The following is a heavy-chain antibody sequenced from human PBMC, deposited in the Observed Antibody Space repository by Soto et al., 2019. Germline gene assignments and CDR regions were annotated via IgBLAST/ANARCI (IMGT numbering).Heavy chain of an antibody. CDR2: ISGSGGST. J-gene: IGHJ6*02. Sequence: PGGSLRLSCAASGFTFSSYAMSWVRQAPGKGLEWVSAISGSGGSTYYADSVKGRFTISRDNSKNTLYLQMNSLRAEDTAVYYCARRQFSYYYGMDVWGQGTTVTVSS. CDR3: ARRQFSYYYGMDV. CDR1: GFTFSSYA. V-gene: IGHV3-23*01.